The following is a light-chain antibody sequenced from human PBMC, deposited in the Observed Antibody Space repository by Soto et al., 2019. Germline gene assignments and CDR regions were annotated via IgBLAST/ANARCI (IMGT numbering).Light chain of an antibody. Sequence: VLTQSPDSLSSSPGERATLSCRASQYISTKLAWYQQKPGQAPRLLFSGAFNRATDTPDRFSGSGSGTDFTLIISGVEAEDFAMYYCQQYGDSPWTFGQGTRVDFK. J-gene: IGKJ1*01. CDR1: QYISTK. CDR3: QQYGDSPWT. CDR2: GAF. V-gene: IGKV3-20*01.